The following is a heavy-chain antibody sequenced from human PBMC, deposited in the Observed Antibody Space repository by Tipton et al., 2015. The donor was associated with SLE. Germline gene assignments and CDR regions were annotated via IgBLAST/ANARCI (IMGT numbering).Heavy chain of an antibody. V-gene: IGHV4-31*03. CDR1: GGSISSGGYY. Sequence: LRLSCTVSGGSISSGGYYWSWIRQHPGKGLEWIGYIYYSGGTNYNPSLKSRVTISVDTSKNQFSLKLSSVTAADTAVYYCARRRYMDVWGKGTTVTVSS. CDR3: ARRRYMDV. CDR2: IYYSGGT. J-gene: IGHJ6*04.